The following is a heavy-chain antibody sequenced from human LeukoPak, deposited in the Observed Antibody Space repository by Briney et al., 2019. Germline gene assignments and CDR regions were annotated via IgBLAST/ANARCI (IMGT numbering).Heavy chain of an antibody. CDR1: GGSISTT. CDR3: AKGSGYYPEYFQH. CDR2: ISGSGGST. J-gene: IGHJ1*01. V-gene: IGHV3-23*01. Sequence: PSGTLSLTCAVSGGSISTTHWWSWVRQAPGKGLQWVSAISGSGGSTYYADSVKGRFTISRDNSKNTLYLQMNSLRAEDTAVYYCAKGSGYYPEYFQHWGQGTLVTVSS. D-gene: IGHD3-22*01.